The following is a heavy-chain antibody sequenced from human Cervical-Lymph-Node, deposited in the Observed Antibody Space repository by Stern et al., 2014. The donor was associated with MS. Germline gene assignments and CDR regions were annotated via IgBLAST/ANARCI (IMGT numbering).Heavy chain of an antibody. V-gene: IGHV4-61*02. D-gene: IGHD1-7*01. Sequence: VQLVESGPGLVKPSQTLSLSCAVSGDSISGSSDYWSWIRQPAGRGLEWIGRIYPSGSTSYNPPLRSRVTMSVETSHNQFSLQLSSVTAADTAVYYCVRDVRSMYDWDYFWFDPWGQGTLVTVSS. CDR3: VRDVRSMYDWDYFWFDP. CDR2: IYPSGST. J-gene: IGHJ5*02. CDR1: GDSISGSSDY.